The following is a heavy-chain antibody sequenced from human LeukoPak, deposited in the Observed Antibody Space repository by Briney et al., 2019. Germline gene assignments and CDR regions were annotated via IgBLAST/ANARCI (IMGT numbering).Heavy chain of an antibody. CDR2: IYYSRST. V-gene: IGHV4-59*01. CDR3: ARAPRRTMIVVAIPHYFDY. J-gene: IGHJ4*02. D-gene: IGHD3-22*01. Sequence: SETLSLTCTLSGRSINRYYWSWIRQPPGKGLEWMGYIYYSRSTNYNPSLKSRATISVETSKNQFSLKLSSVTAADTAVYYCARAPRRTMIVVAIPHYFDYWGQGTLVTVSS. CDR1: GRSINRYY.